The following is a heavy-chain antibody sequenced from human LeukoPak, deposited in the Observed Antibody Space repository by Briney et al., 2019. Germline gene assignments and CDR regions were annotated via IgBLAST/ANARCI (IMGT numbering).Heavy chain of an antibody. V-gene: IGHV1-69*05. CDR3: ARGRITMIVYGAGDAFDI. CDR1: GGTFSSYA. J-gene: IGHJ3*02. CDR2: IIPIFGTA. D-gene: IGHD3-22*01. Sequence: SVKVSCKASGGTFSSYAISWVRQAPGQGLEWMGMIIPIFGTANNAQKFQGRVTITTDESTSTAYMELSSLRSEDTAVYNCARGRITMIVYGAGDAFDIWGQGTMVTVSS.